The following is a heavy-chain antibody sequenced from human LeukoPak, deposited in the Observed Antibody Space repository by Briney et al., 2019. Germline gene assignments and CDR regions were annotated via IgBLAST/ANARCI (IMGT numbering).Heavy chain of an antibody. CDR1: GYTFTSYG. V-gene: IGHV1-18*01. Sequence: ASVKVSCKASGYTFTSYGISWVRQAPGQGLEWMGWISAYNGNTNYAQKLQGRVTTTTDTSTSTAYMELRSLRSDDTAVYYCARDGVTGTTYYYYMDVWGKGTTVTVSS. J-gene: IGHJ6*03. CDR3: ARDGVTGTTYYYYMDV. D-gene: IGHD1-20*01. CDR2: ISAYNGNT.